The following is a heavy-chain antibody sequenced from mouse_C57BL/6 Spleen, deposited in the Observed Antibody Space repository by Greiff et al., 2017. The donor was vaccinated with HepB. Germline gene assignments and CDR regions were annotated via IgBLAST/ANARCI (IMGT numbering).Heavy chain of an antibody. CDR2: IDPSDSYT. D-gene: IGHD1-1*01. CDR3: ARGVITTVVGYYFDY. Sequence: VQLQQPGAELVRPGTSVKLSCKASGYTFTSYWMHWVKQRPGQGLEWIGVIDPSDSYTNYNQKFKGKATLTVDTSSSTAYMQLSSLTSEDSAVYYCARGVITTVVGYYFDYWGQGTTLTVSS. CDR1: GYTFTSYW. V-gene: IGHV1-59*01. J-gene: IGHJ2*01.